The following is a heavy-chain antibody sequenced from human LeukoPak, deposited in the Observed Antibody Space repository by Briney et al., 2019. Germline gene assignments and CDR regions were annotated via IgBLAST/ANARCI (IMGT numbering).Heavy chain of an antibody. V-gene: IGHV3-30*02. D-gene: IGHD3-16*02. CDR1: GFTFSSYG. CDR2: IRYDGSNK. J-gene: IGHJ3*02. Sequence: GGSLRLSCAASGFTFSSYGMHWVRQAPGKGLEWVAFIRYDGSNKYYADSVKGRFTISRDNSKNTLYLQMNSLRAEDTAVYYCAKDLVSLAAFDIWGQGTMVTVSS. CDR3: AKDLVSLAAFDI.